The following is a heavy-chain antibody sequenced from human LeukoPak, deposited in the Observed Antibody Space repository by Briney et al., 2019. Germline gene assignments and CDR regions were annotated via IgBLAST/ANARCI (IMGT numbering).Heavy chain of an antibody. Sequence: GGSLRLSCAASGFTFSTYWMHWVRQVPGKGLVWVSRINSDGSSTSYADSVKGRFTISRDNAKNTLYLQMNSLRAEDTAVYYCARDAVDTANAVWGQGTTVTVSS. V-gene: IGHV3-74*01. CDR3: ARDAVDTANAV. D-gene: IGHD5-18*01. CDR1: GFTFSTYW. CDR2: INSDGSST. J-gene: IGHJ6*02.